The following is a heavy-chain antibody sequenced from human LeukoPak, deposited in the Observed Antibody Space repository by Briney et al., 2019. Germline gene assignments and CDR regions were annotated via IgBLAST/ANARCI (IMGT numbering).Heavy chain of an antibody. CDR3: ATLVVAASWVQNDY. CDR2: IYYSGST. V-gene: IGHV4-59*01. CDR1: GGSIRSYY. D-gene: IGHD2-15*01. Sequence: AETLSLTCTVSGGSIRSYYWTWIRQPPGKGLEWIGYIYYSGSTNYNPSLKSRVTISVDTSKNQFSLKLSSVTAADTAVYYCATLVVAASWVQNDYWGQGTLVTVSS. J-gene: IGHJ4*02.